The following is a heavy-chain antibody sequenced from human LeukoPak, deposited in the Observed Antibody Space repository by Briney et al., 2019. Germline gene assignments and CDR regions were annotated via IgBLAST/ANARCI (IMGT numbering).Heavy chain of an antibody. CDR1: GFTFSSYG. CDR3: AKDQGWLDYVDY. V-gene: IGHV3-30*18. J-gene: IGHJ4*02. Sequence: PGGSLRLSCAASGFTFSSYGMHWVRQAPGKGLEWVAVILYDGSNKYYADSVKGRFTISRDNSKNTLYLQMNSLRAEDTAVYYCAKDQGWLDYVDYWGQGTLVTVSS. D-gene: IGHD5-12*01. CDR2: ILYDGSNK.